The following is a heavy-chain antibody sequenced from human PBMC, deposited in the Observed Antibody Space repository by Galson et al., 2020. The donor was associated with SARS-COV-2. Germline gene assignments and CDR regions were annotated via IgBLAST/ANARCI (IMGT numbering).Heavy chain of an antibody. V-gene: IGHV4-39*01. J-gene: IGHJ4*02. CDR2: INYSGST. CDR3: ARHRRLGIVVASGYYFDD. Sequence: SETLSLTCTVSGGSISSSSYYWGWIRQPPGKGLEWIGSINYSGSTYYNPSLNSRVTISVDTSKNQFSLKLSSVTAADTAVYYCARHRRLGIVVASGYYFDDWGQGTLVTVSS. D-gene: IGHD3-22*01. CDR1: GGSISSSSYY.